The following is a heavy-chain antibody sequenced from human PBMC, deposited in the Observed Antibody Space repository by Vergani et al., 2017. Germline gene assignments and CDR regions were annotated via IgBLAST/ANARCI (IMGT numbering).Heavy chain of an antibody. CDR1: GFTFSSYD. V-gene: IGHV3-13*04. D-gene: IGHD1-1*01. CDR3: ARGSNLQGGPSSHFDY. J-gene: IGHJ4*02. CDR2: IGTAGDT. Sequence: EVQLVESGGGLVQPGGSLRLSCAASGFTFSSYDMHWVRQATGKGLEWVSAIGTAGDTYYPGSVKGRFTISRENAKNSLYLQMNSLRAGDTAVYYCARGSNLQGGPSSHFDYWGQGTLVTVSS.